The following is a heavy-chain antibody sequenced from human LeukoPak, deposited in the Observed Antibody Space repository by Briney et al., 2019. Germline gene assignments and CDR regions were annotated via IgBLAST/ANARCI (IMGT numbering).Heavy chain of an antibody. CDR3: ARVDDYDQNWFDP. J-gene: IGHJ5*02. Sequence: PSETLSLTCTVSGASISSTTYYWGWIRQPPGKGLEWIGSIYYGGITYYNPSLKSRVTISVDTSKNQFSLKLSSVTAADTAVYYCARVDDYDQNWFDPWGQGTLVTVSS. V-gene: IGHV4-39*07. D-gene: IGHD4-17*01. CDR1: GASISSTTYY. CDR2: IYYGGIT.